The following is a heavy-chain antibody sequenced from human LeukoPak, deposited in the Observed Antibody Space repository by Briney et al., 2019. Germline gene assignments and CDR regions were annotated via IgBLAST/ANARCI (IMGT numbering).Heavy chain of an antibody. J-gene: IGHJ3*02. CDR1: GVSFSAYY. CDR3: ARMVRERHSFDI. CDR2: INHSGST. D-gene: IGHD3-10*01. Sequence: SETLSLRCAVYGVSFSAYYWSWVRRPPGKRLEWVGEINHSGSTNQNPSLKSRVTISVDTSNHQFSLRLSSVTAADTAVYYCARMVRERHSFDIWGQGTMVTVSS. V-gene: IGHV4-34*01.